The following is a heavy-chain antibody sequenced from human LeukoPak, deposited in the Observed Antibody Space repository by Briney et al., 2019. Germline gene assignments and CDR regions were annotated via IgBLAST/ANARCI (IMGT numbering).Heavy chain of an antibody. J-gene: IGHJ4*02. D-gene: IGHD3-22*01. CDR2: ISSSSSTI. Sequence: GGSLRLSCAASGFDFRSYNMNWVSQAPGKGLEWVSYISSSSSTIYYADSVKGRFTISRDNAKNSLYLQMNSLRAEDTAVYYCVRVSSTMIVVSTPFDYWGQGTLVTVSS. CDR3: VRVSSTMIVVSTPFDY. V-gene: IGHV3-48*04. CDR1: GFDFRSYN.